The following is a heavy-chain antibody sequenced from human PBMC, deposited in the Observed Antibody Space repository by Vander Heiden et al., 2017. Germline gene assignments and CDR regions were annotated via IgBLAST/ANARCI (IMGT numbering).Heavy chain of an antibody. CDR2: ISSSSSYI. V-gene: IGHV3-21*01. D-gene: IGHD3-16*01. CDR1: AFTFSSYS. Sequence: EVQLVESGGGLVKPGGSLRLSCAASAFTFSSYSMNWVRQAPGKGLEWVSSISSSSSYIYYADSVKGRFTISRDNAKNSLYLQMNSLRAEDTAVYYCARGAERSFGDYWGQGTLVTVSS. J-gene: IGHJ4*02. CDR3: ARGAERSFGDY.